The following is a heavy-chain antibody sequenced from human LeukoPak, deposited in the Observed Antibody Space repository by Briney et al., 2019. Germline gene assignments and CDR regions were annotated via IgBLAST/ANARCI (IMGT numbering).Heavy chain of an antibody. CDR1: GFTFDDYA. CDR3: AKDFGYSSGWYLGGYYYYGMDV. CDR2: ISGDGGST. J-gene: IGHJ6*02. D-gene: IGHD6-19*01. Sequence: PGGSLRLSCAASGFTFDDYAMHWVRQAPGKGLEWVSLISGDGGSTYYADSVEGRFTISRDNSKNSLYLQMNSLRTEDTALYYCAKDFGYSSGWYLGGYYYYGMDVWGQGTTVTVSS. V-gene: IGHV3-43*02.